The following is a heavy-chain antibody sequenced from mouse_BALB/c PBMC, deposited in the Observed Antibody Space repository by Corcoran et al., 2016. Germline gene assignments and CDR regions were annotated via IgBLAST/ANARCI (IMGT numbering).Heavy chain of an antibody. V-gene: IGHV1S136*01. CDR2: INPYNDGT. CDR1: GYTFTSYV. J-gene: IGHJ2*01. CDR3: ASYYDYPYFDY. Sequence: EVQLQQSGPELVKPGASVKMSCKASGYTFTSYVMHWVKQKPGQGLEWIGYINPYNDGTKYNEKFKGKATLTSDKSSSTAYMELSSLTSEDSAVYDCASYYDYPYFDYWGQGTTLTVSS. D-gene: IGHD2-4*01.